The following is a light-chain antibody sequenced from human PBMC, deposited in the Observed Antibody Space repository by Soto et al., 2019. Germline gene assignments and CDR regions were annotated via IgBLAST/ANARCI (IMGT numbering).Light chain of an antibody. CDR1: SSDVVGYNY. Sequence: QSALTQPASVSGSPGQSIIISCTGTSSDVVGYNYVSWYQQHPGKAPKLMIYEVSNRPSGVSDRFSGSKSGNTASLTISGLQAEDEADYYCSSYTSSSTGVFGGGTKLTVL. J-gene: IGLJ3*02. CDR3: SSYTSSSTGV. CDR2: EVS. V-gene: IGLV2-14*01.